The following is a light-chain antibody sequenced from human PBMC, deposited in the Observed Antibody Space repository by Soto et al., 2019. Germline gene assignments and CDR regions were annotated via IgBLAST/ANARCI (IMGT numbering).Light chain of an antibody. CDR1: QSISSW. V-gene: IGKV1-5*01. CDR2: DAS. Sequence: DIQMTQSPSTLAASVGDRVTITCRASQSISSWLAWYQQKPGKAPKLLIYDASSLESGGTSRFSGSGSGTGFTRTISSLPPDVLATYYCQQYDSYSWTFGHGNKLEI. J-gene: IGKJ1*01. CDR3: QQYDSYSWT.